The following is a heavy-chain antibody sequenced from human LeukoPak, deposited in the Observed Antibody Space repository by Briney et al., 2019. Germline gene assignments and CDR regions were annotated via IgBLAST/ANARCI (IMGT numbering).Heavy chain of an antibody. D-gene: IGHD3-10*01. Sequence: SETLSLTCTVSGGSISSSNYYWGWIRQPPGRGLEWIGTIYYSGSTYYNPSLKSRVTISVDTSKNQFSLKLSSVTAADTAVYYCARRLYYGSGSYDYWGQGTLVIVSS. CDR1: GGSISSSNYY. V-gene: IGHV4-39*01. J-gene: IGHJ4*02. CDR3: ARRLYYGSGSYDY. CDR2: IYYSGST.